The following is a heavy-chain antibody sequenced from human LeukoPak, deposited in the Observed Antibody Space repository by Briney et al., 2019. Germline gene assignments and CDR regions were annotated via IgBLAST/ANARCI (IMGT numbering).Heavy chain of an antibody. CDR2: INPSGGST. V-gene: IGHV1-46*01. CDR1: GYTFTSYY. D-gene: IGHD6-13*01. J-gene: IGHJ4*02. Sequence: ASVKVSCKASGYTFTSYYMHWVRQAPGQGLEWMGIINPSGGSTSYAQKFQGRVTMTRDTTTSTVYMELSSLRSEDTAVHYCARDHSSSCPDDYWGQGTLVTVSS. CDR3: ARDHSSSCPDDY.